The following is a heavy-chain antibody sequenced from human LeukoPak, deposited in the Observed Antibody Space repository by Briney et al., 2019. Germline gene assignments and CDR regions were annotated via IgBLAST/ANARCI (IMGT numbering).Heavy chain of an antibody. D-gene: IGHD3-9*01. V-gene: IGHV1-18*01. J-gene: IGHJ4*02. CDR3: ARAKSWGRYFDWPMADY. CDR1: GYTFTSYG. Sequence: ASVKVSCKASGYTFTSYGISWVRQAPGQGLEWMGWISAYNGNTNYAQKLQGRVTMTTDTSTSTAYMELRSLRSDDTAVYYCARAKSWGRYFDWPMADYWGQGTLVTVSS. CDR2: ISAYNGNT.